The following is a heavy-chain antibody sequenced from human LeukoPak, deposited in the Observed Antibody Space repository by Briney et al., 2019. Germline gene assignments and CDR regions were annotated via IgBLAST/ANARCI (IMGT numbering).Heavy chain of an antibody. J-gene: IGHJ4*02. Sequence: GASMKVSCKASGYTFTGYYMHWVRQAPGQGLEWMGWINPNSGGTNYAQKFQGRVTMTRDTSISTAYMELSRLRSDDTAVYYCVRDPVGYCSGGSCLSPFDYWGQGTLVTVSS. CDR3: VRDPVGYCSGGSCLSPFDY. D-gene: IGHD2-15*01. CDR1: GYTFTGYY. V-gene: IGHV1-2*02. CDR2: INPNSGGT.